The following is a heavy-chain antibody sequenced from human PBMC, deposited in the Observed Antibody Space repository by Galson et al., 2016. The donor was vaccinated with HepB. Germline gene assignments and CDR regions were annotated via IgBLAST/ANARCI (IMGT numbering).Heavy chain of an antibody. V-gene: IGHV3-33*01. CDR2: IWYDGSNK. J-gene: IGHJ6*03. CDR3: ARATHLDYDILTGYYGYHYMDV. D-gene: IGHD3-9*01. CDR1: GFTFSSYG. Sequence: SLRLSCAAAGFTFSSYGMHWVRQAPGKGLEWVAVIWYDGSNKYYADSVKGRITISRDNSKNTLYLQMNSLRAEDTAVYYCARATHLDYDILTGYYGYHYMDVGGKGTTVTVSS.